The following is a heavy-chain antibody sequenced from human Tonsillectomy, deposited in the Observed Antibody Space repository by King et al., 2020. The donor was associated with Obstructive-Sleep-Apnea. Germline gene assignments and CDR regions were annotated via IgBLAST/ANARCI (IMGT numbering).Heavy chain of an antibody. V-gene: IGHV4-39*07. Sequence: QLQESGPGLVKPSETLSLTCTVSGGSISSISYYWGWIRQPPGKGLAWIGSMFYSGSTYYDPSLKSRVTISHDTSNNQFSLMLSSVSAADTAACYCAWDGGQTPLVAPFDYWGQGTLVTVSS. D-gene: IGHD2-15*01. CDR1: GGSISSISYY. CDR2: MFYSGST. J-gene: IGHJ4*02. CDR3: AWDGGQTPLVAPFDY.